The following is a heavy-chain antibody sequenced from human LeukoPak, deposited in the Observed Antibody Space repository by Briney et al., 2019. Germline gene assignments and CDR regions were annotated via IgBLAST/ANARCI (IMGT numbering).Heavy chain of an antibody. CDR3: ALGYCSSTSCLPFDY. CDR2: IFSNDEK. J-gene: IGHJ4*02. Sequence: SGPVLVKPPETLTLTCTVSGSSLRNARMGVSWIRQPLGKALEWLSHIFSNDEKSYSTSLKSRLTISKDTSKSQVVLTMTNMDPVDTATYYCALGYCSSTSCLPFDYWGQGTLVTVSS. D-gene: IGHD2-2*01. V-gene: IGHV2-26*01. CDR1: GSSLRNARMG.